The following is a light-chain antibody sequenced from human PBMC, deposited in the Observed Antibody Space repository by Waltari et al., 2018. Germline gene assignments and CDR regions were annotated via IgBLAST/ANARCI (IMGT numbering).Light chain of an antibody. J-gene: IGKJ2*01. CDR3: QQYGSSLPMYT. Sequence: EIVLTQSPGTLSWSPGERATLSCRASQSVSSSYLAWYQQKPGQAPRLLIYGASSRATGIPDRFSGSGSGTDFTLTISRLEPEDFAVYYCQQYGSSLPMYTFGQGTKLEIK. CDR1: QSVSSSY. V-gene: IGKV3-20*01. CDR2: GAS.